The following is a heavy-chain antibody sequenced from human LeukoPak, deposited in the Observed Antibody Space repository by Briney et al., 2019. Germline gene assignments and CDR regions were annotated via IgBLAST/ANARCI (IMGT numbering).Heavy chain of an antibody. D-gene: IGHD4-23*01. V-gene: IGHV4-59*01. Sequence: SETLSLTCTVSGGSISSYYWSWIRQPPGKGLEWIGYIYYSGSTNYNPSLKSRVTISVDTSKNQFSLKLSSVTAADTAVYYCARDRHGGEYWGQGTLVTVSS. CDR2: IYYSGST. J-gene: IGHJ4*02. CDR3: ARDRHGGEY. CDR1: GGSISSYY.